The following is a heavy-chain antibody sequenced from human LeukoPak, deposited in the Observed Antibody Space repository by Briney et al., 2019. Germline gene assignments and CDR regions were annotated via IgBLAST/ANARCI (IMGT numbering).Heavy chain of an antibody. J-gene: IGHJ4*02. D-gene: IGHD4-17*01. V-gene: IGHV3-48*04. Sequence: GGSLRLSCAASGFTFSSHWMNWVRQAPGKGLEWVSYISNSGSIIYYSDSVKGRFTISRDNAKKSLYLQMNSLRAEDTAVYYCARDPLFDYGDHGPSDYWGQGTLVTVSS. CDR2: ISNSGSII. CDR3: ARDPLFDYGDHGPSDY. CDR1: GFTFSSHW.